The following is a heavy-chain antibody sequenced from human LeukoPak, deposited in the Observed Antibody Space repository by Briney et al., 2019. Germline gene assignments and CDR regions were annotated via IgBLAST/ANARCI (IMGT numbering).Heavy chain of an antibody. CDR3: ASPFSSSSTYDY. D-gene: IGHD6-6*01. CDR1: GGSISSSSYY. Sequence: PSATLSLTCTVSGGSISSSSYYWGWIRQPPGKGLEWIGSIYYSGSTYYNPSLKSRVTISVDTSKNQFSLKLSSVTAADTAVYYCASPFSSSSTYDYWGQGTLVTVSS. V-gene: IGHV4-39*01. CDR2: IYYSGST. J-gene: IGHJ4*02.